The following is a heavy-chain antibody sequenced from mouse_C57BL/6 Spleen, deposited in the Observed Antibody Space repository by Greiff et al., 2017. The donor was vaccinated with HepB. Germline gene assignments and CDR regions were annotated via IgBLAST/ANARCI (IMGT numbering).Heavy chain of an antibody. V-gene: IGHV1-64*01. CDR2: IHPNSGST. CDR3: ARSPALYYYAMDY. D-gene: IGHD6-5*01. Sequence: QVQLQQPGAELVKPGASVKLSCKASGYTFTSYWMHWVKQRPGQGLEWIGMIHPNSGSTNYNEKFKSKATLTVDKSSSTAYMQLSSLTSEDSAVYYCARSPALYYYAMDYWGQGTSVTVSS. CDR1: GYTFTSYW. J-gene: IGHJ4*01.